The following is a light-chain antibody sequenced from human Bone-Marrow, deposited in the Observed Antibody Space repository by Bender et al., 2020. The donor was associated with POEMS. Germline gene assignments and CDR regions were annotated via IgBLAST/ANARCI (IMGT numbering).Light chain of an antibody. CDR2: SSH. V-gene: IGLV1-44*01. J-gene: IGLJ3*02. Sequence: QSVLTQPPSASGTPGQRVTISCSGGSSNIGAHAVNWYQHLPGTAPKLLIYSSHQRPSEVPDRFTGSRSGTSASLAISGLQSVDEAEYYCAVWDDSLNGWVFGGGTKLTVL. CDR3: AVWDDSLNGWV. CDR1: SSNIGAHA.